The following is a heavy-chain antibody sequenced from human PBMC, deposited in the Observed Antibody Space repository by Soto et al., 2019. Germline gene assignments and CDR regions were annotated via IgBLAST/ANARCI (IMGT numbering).Heavy chain of an antibody. CDR2: IYTSGTT. Sequence: SETLSLTCTVSGRSMSGYYWSWIRQPAGERLEWIGRIYTSGTTDFNPSLKGRVTMSVDTSKNQFSLKLTSVTAADTALYYCAREDYYDNGYYVVCGQGTQVTVPS. V-gene: IGHV4-4*07. J-gene: IGHJ4*02. CDR1: GRSMSGYY. D-gene: IGHD3-22*01. CDR3: AREDYYDNGYYVV.